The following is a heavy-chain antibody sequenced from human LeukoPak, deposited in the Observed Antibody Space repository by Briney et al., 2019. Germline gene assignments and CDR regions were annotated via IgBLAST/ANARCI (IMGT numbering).Heavy chain of an antibody. D-gene: IGHD3-10*01. Sequence: GGSLRLSCAASGFTFSSYGMGWVRQAPGKGLEWVSGISGSGSSTYYADSVKGRFTISRDNSKNTLYLQMNCLRAEDTAVYYCAKTFSGSSYYYGMDVWGQGTTVTVSS. J-gene: IGHJ6*02. V-gene: IGHV3-23*01. CDR2: ISGSGSST. CDR3: AKTFSGSSYYYGMDV. CDR1: GFTFSSYG.